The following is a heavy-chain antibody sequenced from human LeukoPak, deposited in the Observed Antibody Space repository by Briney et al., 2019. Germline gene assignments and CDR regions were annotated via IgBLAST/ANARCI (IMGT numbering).Heavy chain of an antibody. Sequence: GGSLRLSCAASGLTFSSYAMTWVRQAPGKGLEWVSRISDSGDSTYYADSVKGRFTISRDNSKNTLCLQMNSLRAEDTAVYYCAKGLPYYYDSSGYRTFDYWGQGTLVTVSS. CDR1: GLTFSSYA. J-gene: IGHJ4*02. V-gene: IGHV3-23*01. CDR2: ISDSGDST. D-gene: IGHD3-22*01. CDR3: AKGLPYYYDSSGYRTFDY.